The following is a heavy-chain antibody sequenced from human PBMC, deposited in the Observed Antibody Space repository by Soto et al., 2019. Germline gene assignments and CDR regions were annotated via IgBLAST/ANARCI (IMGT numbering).Heavy chain of an antibody. CDR2: IYYSGST. Sequence: QVQLQESGPGLVKPSQTLSLTCTVSGGSISSGGYYWSWIRQHPGKGLEWIGYIYYSGSTYYNPSLKSRVTISVDTSKNPFSLNLSSVTAADTAVYYCSGHSYCSSTSCLDYWGQGTLVTVSS. CDR3: SGHSYCSSTSCLDY. CDR1: GGSISSGGYY. V-gene: IGHV4-31*03. D-gene: IGHD2-2*01. J-gene: IGHJ4*02.